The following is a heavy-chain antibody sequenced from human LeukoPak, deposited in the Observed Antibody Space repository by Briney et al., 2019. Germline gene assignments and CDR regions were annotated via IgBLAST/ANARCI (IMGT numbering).Heavy chain of an antibody. CDR2: INPSGGST. J-gene: IGHJ4*02. CDR1: GYTFTSYY. CDR3: ARVTITGTTFDY. D-gene: IGHD1-7*01. Sequence: ASVKVSCKASGYTFTSYYMHWVRQAPGQGLEWMGIINPSGGSTSYAQKFQGRVTMTKDTSTSTVYMELSSLRSEDTAVYYCARVTITGTTFDYWGQGTLVTVSS. V-gene: IGHV1-46*01.